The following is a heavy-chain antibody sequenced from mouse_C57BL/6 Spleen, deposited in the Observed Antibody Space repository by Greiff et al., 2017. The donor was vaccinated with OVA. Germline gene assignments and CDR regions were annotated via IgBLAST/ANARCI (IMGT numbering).Heavy chain of an antibody. CDR3: ARLGLDYGSGGY. CDR2: INPNNGGT. V-gene: IGHV1-26*01. D-gene: IGHD1-1*01. CDR1: GYTFTDYY. J-gene: IGHJ2*01. Sequence: VQLQQSGPELVKPGASVKISCKASGYTFTDYYMNWVKQSHGKSLEWIGDINPNNGGTSYNQKFKGKATLTVDKSSSTAYMQLSSLTYEDSAVYYCARLGLDYGSGGYWGQGTTLTVSS.